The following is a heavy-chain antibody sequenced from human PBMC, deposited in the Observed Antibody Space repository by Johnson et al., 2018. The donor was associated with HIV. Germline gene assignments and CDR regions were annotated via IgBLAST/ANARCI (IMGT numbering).Heavy chain of an antibody. V-gene: IGHV3-30-3*01. Sequence: QMLLVESGGGLVNPGGSLRLSCAASGFTFSDYYMSWIRQAPGKGLAWVAFISNDGSIKFSADSVKGRFTISKDNSKNTLYLQMNSLRPEDTAVYYCVQGVPNPAGAFDIWGRGTMVTVSS. J-gene: IGHJ3*02. D-gene: IGHD6-19*01. CDR1: GFTFSDYY. CDR2: ISNDGSIK. CDR3: VQGVPNPAGAFDI.